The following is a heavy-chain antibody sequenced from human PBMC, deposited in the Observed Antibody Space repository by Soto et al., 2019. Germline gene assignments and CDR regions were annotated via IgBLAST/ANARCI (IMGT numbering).Heavy chain of an antibody. D-gene: IGHD3-10*01. V-gene: IGHV3-21*02. CDR2: ISTSGAYI. J-gene: IGHJ4*02. Sequence: EVQLVESGGGLVKPGGSLRLSCAASGFTFSSYSMDWVRQAPGKGLEWVSSISTSGAYIYYADSVKGRLTISRANAKNSLFLQMDSLSVEDTAVYYCAREGGPGFGELLVWGQGALVTVSS. CDR3: AREGGPGFGELLV. CDR1: GFTFSSYS.